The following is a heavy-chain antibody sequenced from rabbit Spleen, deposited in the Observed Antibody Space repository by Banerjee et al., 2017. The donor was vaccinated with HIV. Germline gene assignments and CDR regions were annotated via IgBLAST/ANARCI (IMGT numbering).Heavy chain of an antibody. V-gene: IGHV1S40*01. CDR1: GVSFGGDSY. CDR2: IDTGSSGFT. J-gene: IGHJ6*01. Sequence: QSLEESGGDLVKPGASLTLTCIASGVSFGGDSYMCWVRQAPGKGLEWIACIDTGSSGFTYFASWAKGRFTISKPSSTTVTLQMTSLTAADTATYFCARDTGSSFSSYGMDLWGQGTLVTVS. D-gene: IGHD8-1*01. CDR3: ARDTGSSFSSYGMDL.